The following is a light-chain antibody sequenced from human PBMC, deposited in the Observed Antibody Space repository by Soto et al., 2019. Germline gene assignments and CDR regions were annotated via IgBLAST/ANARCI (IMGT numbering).Light chain of an antibody. V-gene: IGKV3-20*01. CDR1: QSVRSSY. Sequence: ELVLTQSPGTLSLSPVERANLSCRATQSVRSSYIAWYQQKPGQAPRLLIYGASSRATGVPDRFSGSGSGTDFTLTISRLEPEDFAVYYCQRYGGSLYTFGQGTKLELK. CDR2: GAS. J-gene: IGKJ2*01. CDR3: QRYGGSLYT.